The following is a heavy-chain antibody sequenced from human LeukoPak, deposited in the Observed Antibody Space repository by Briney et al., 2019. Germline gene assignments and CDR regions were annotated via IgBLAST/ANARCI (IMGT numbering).Heavy chain of an antibody. CDR3: ARGDLASCSSNSCYEGRY. CDR1: GYTFTSYG. Sequence: ASVKVSCKASGYTFTSYGISWVRQAPGQGLEWMGWINTQNGNTVQQKLQGRVTMTTDTSTSTAYMELRSLRSDDTAVYYCARGDLASCSSNSCYEGRYWGQGTLVTVSS. V-gene: IGHV1-18*01. J-gene: IGHJ4*02. D-gene: IGHD2-2*01. CDR2: INTQNGNT.